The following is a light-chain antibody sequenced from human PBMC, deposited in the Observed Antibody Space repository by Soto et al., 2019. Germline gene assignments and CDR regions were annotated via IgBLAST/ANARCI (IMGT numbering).Light chain of an antibody. V-gene: IGKV3-15*01. CDR3: QQYDIWLTT. CDR2: GAS. Sequence: EIIVSISAVTLSLPPRERATLSCRASQSVSSDFAWYQQKPGQAPRLLIYGASSRATGIPARFSGSGSGTEFTLTIISLQSDDFAVYCCQQYDIWLTTFGAVGKVDI. CDR1: QSVSSD. J-gene: IGKJ3*01.